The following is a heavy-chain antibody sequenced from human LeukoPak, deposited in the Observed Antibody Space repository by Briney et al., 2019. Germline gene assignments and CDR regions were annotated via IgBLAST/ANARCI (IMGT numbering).Heavy chain of an antibody. Sequence: PSQSLSPTWTVSAGSISRGGYYWSWIRHHPWKGLEWIGYIYYSGSTYYNPTVKRRVTISVDTSKNQFSLKLSSVTAADTAVYYCAREHIVATMRGFVIWGQGAIVTVSS. D-gene: IGHD5-12*01. J-gene: IGHJ3*02. V-gene: IGHV4-31*02. CDR2: IYYSGST. CDR1: AGSISRGGYY. CDR3: AREHIVATMRGFVI.